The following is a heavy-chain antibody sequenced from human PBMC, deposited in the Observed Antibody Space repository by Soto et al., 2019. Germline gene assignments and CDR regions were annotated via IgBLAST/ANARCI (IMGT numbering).Heavy chain of an antibody. Sequence: ASVKVSCKXSGYTFTGYYMHWVRQAPGQGLEWMGWINPNSGGTNYAQKFQGWVTMTRDTSISTAYMELSRLRSDDTAVYYCARGGAARPGTYGMDVWGQGTTVTVSS. V-gene: IGHV1-2*04. CDR1: GYTFTGYY. CDR3: ARGGAARPGTYGMDV. J-gene: IGHJ6*02. CDR2: INPNSGGT. D-gene: IGHD6-6*01.